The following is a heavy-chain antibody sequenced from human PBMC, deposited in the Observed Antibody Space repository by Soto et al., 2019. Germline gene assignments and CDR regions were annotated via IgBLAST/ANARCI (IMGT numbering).Heavy chain of an antibody. CDR3: ARGVAIVVVPAARRAWFGP. CDR1: GGSFSGYY. J-gene: IGHJ5*02. Sequence: QVQLQQWGAGLLKPSETLSLTCAVYGGSFSGYYWSWIRQPPGKGLEWIGEINHSGSTNYNPSLKSRVTISVDTSKNQFSLKLSSVTAADTAVYYCARGVAIVVVPAARRAWFGPWGQGTLVTVSS. D-gene: IGHD2-2*01. V-gene: IGHV4-34*01. CDR2: INHSGST.